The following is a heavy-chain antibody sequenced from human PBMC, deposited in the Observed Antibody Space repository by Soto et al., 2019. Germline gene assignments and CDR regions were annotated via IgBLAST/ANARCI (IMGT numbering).Heavy chain of an antibody. D-gene: IGHD2-2*02. CDR2: TYWNDEK. J-gene: IGHJ5*01. CDR3: AHRRGYCSSTSCYTQGFDS. CDR1: GFSLNTSEVG. V-gene: IGHV2-5*01. Sequence: QITLKESGPPLVRPTQTLTLTCTFSGFSLNTSEVGVAWIRQPPGRALEWLSLTYWNDEKRYSPSLQSRLTVSRHSSKSQVVLTLTNVDTADTGTYYCAHRRGYCSSTSCYTQGFDSWGQGTLVTVSS.